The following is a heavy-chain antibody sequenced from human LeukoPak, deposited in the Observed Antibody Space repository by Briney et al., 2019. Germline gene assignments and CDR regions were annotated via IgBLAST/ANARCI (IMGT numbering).Heavy chain of an antibody. V-gene: IGHV6-1*01. CDR2: TYYRSNWIN. Sequence: SHTLSLTCAISGDSVSSNSAAWNWIRQSPSRGLEWLVRTYYRSNWINDYAVSVKSRMTINPDTSGDQFSLQLNSVTPEDTAVYYCARETTWVRGVINPLDYWGQGTLVTVSS. CDR3: ARETTWVRGVINPLDY. D-gene: IGHD3-10*01. J-gene: IGHJ4*02. CDR1: GDSVSSNSAA.